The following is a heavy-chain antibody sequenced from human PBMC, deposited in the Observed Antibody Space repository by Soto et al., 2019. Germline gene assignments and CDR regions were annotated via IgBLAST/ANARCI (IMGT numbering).Heavy chain of an antibody. J-gene: IGHJ6*04. D-gene: IGHD3-3*01. CDR1: GGSFSDYY. V-gene: IGHV4-34*01. Sequence: SETLSLTCSVYGGSFSDYYWSWIRQPPGKGLEWIGEINHSGSTNYNPSLKSRVTISVHTSKNQFSLKLSSVTAADTAVYYCARARKGSGSDYYYHYGMDVWGKGTTVTRLL. CDR3: ARARKGSGSDYYYHYGMDV. CDR2: INHSGST.